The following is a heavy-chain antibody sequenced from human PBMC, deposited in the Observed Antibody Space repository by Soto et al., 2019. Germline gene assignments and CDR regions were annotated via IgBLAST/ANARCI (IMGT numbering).Heavy chain of an antibody. D-gene: IGHD3-10*01. V-gene: IGHV2-5*02. Sequence: QITLKESGPTLVKPTQTLTLTCTFPGFSLNTRGAGLGWIRQPPGKALEWLAIVYWDDDKRYSPALKSRITSTKDTSKNQVVLRMTNMDPVDTATYFCAHMSYYGSGRPYNNWGQGTLVTVSS. J-gene: IGHJ4*02. CDR1: GFSLNTRGAG. CDR2: VYWDDDK. CDR3: AHMSYYGSGRPYNN.